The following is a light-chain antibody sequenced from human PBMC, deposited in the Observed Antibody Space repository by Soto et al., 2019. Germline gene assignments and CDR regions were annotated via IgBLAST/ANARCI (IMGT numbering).Light chain of an antibody. J-gene: IGKJ1*01. V-gene: IGKV1-5*03. CDR1: QTISSW. CDR2: KAS. CDR3: QHYNSYSEA. Sequence: DIQMTQSASTLSGSFGDRVTITCGASQTISSWLAWYQQKQGKAPKLLIYKASTLKSGVPSRFSGSGYGTEFTLTISSLQTDDFATYYCQHYNSYSEAFGQGTKVDIK.